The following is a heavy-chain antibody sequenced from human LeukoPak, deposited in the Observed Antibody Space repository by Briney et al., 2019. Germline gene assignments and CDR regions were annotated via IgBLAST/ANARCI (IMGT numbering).Heavy chain of an antibody. CDR1: GYTFTDYF. J-gene: IGHJ6*02. CDR2: VNPNNGGT. D-gene: IGHD3-10*01. V-gene: IGHV1-2*06. Sequence: ASVKVSCKASGYTFTDYFIHWVRQAPGQGHEWMGRVNPNNGGTNYAQTFQGRVTMTRDTSISTAYMELSRLRSDDTAVYYCASQSSGYALDVWGQGTTVTVSS. CDR3: ASQSSGYALDV.